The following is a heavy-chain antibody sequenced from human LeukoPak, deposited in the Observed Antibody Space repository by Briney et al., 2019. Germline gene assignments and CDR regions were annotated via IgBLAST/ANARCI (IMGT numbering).Heavy chain of an antibody. Sequence: GGSLRLSCAASGFTFSSYWMSWVRQAPGKGLEWVANIKQGGSEKYYVDSVKGRFTISRDNAKNSLYLQMNSLRAEDTAVYYCARVAGIQLPLLASDYWGQGTLVTVSS. D-gene: IGHD5-18*01. V-gene: IGHV3-7*01. CDR3: ARVAGIQLPLLASDY. CDR2: IKQGGSEK. CDR1: GFTFSSYW. J-gene: IGHJ4*02.